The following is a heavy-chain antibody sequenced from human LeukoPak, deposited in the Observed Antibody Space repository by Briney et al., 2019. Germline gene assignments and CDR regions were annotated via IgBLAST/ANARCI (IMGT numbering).Heavy chain of an antibody. V-gene: IGHV4-34*01. Sequence: SETLSLTCAVYGGSFSGYYWSWIRQPPGKGLEWIGEINHSGSTNYNPSLKSRVTISVDTSKNQFSLKLSSVTAADTAVYYCARDRLNHYYDSSGYYGSDAFDIWGQGTMVTVSS. D-gene: IGHD3-22*01. CDR1: GGSFSGYY. J-gene: IGHJ3*02. CDR3: ARDRLNHYYDSSGYYGSDAFDI. CDR2: INHSGST.